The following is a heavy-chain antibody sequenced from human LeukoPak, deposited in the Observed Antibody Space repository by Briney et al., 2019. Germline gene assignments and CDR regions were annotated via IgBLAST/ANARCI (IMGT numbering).Heavy chain of an antibody. CDR1: GFTFSSYA. V-gene: IGHV3-23*01. J-gene: IGHJ6*03. CDR2: ISGSGGST. CDR3: ARDPYSGTYGDTYYYYMDV. Sequence: GGSLRLSCAASGFTFSSYAMNWVRQAPGKGLEWVSAISGSGGSTYYADSVKGRFTISRDNSKNTLYLQMNSLRAEDTAVYYCARDPYSGTYGDTYYYYMDVWGKGTTVTISS. D-gene: IGHD1-26*01.